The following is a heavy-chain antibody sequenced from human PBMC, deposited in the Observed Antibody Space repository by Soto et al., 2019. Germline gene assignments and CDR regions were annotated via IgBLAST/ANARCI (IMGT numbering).Heavy chain of an antibody. CDR3: AKLGSSAWSPHYYFDY. D-gene: IGHD3-10*01. J-gene: IGHJ4*02. Sequence: PGGSLRLSCAASGFTFSNYAVSWVRQAPGKGLEWVSAITGSGSDTYYLASVKGRFTISRDNSKNTLFLQMDSLRAEDTAIYYCAKLGSSAWSPHYYFDYWGQGTLVTVSS. CDR1: GFTFSNYA. CDR2: ITGSGSDT. V-gene: IGHV3-23*01.